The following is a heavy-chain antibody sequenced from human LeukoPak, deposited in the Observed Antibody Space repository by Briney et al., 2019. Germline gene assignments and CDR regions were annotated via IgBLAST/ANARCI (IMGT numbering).Heavy chain of an antibody. CDR2: INPNSGGT. CDR3: ARPLTAAGTNHYYYGMDV. D-gene: IGHD6-13*01. J-gene: IGHJ6*02. Sequence: GASVKVSCKASGYTFTGYYMHWVRQAPGQGLEWMGWINPNSGGTNYAQKFQGRVTMTRDTSISTAYMELSRLRSDDTAVYYCARPLTAAGTNHYYYGMDVWGQGTTVTVSS. V-gene: IGHV1-2*02. CDR1: GYTFTGYY.